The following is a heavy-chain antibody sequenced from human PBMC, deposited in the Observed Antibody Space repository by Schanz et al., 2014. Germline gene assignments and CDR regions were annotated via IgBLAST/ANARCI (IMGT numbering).Heavy chain of an antibody. Sequence: EEQVVESGGGLVQPGGSLRLSCVGSGFTFTNYWMHWVRQSPGKGLVWVSGISGGLGTDTFYTDSVKGRFTISRDNSKNTLYLQMNSLIAEDTAVYYCAKCIGWYGRCAFDIWGQGTMVTVSS. D-gene: IGHD6-19*01. V-gene: IGHV3-74*02. CDR2: ISGGLGTDT. CDR1: GFTFTNYW. CDR3: AKCIGWYGRCAFDI. J-gene: IGHJ3*02.